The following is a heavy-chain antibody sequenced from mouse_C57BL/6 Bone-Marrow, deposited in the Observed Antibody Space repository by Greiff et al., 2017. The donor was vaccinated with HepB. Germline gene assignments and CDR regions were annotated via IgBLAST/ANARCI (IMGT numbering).Heavy chain of an antibody. D-gene: IGHD1-1*01. CDR3: ARSYGSSSLVFDY. J-gene: IGHJ2*01. Sequence: VQLQQPGAELVKPGASVKLSCKASGYTFTSYWMHWVKQRPGQGLEWIGMIHPNSGSTNYNEKFKSKATLTVDKSSSTAYMQLSSLTSEDSAVYYCARSYGSSSLVFDYWGQGTTLTVSS. V-gene: IGHV1-64*01. CDR2: IHPNSGST. CDR1: GYTFTSYW.